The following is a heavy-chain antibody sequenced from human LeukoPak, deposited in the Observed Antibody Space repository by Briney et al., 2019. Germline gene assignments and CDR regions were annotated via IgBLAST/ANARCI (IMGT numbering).Heavy chain of an antibody. CDR1: GYTLTDLS. CDR2: FDPEDGEI. CDR3: VTEETGIDWQEKYFDN. Sequence: GASVKVSCKVSGYTLTDLSMHWMRQAPGKGLQWMGGFDPEDGEIIYAQKFQDRVTMTEDTSTDTAYMELSSLRSDDTAVYYCVTEETGIDWQEKYFDNWGQGTLVAVSS. V-gene: IGHV1-24*01. D-gene: IGHD3-9*01. J-gene: IGHJ4*02.